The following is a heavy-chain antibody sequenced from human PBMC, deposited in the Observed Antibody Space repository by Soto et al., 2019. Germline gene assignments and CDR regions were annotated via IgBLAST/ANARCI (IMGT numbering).Heavy chain of an antibody. V-gene: IGHV3-23*01. CDR3: ARKILGSTSRPDYWYFDL. CDR2: ISGGGDAT. J-gene: IGHJ2*01. CDR1: GFTFINYA. D-gene: IGHD7-27*01. Sequence: EVQLSQSGGGLVQPGGSLRLSCAGSGFTFINYAMNWVRQAPGKGLEWVSSISGGGDATFFANSVRGRFTISRDNSDNTVTLQMNSLGVDDTAVYYCARKILGSTSRPDYWYFDLWGRGTGVTVSS.